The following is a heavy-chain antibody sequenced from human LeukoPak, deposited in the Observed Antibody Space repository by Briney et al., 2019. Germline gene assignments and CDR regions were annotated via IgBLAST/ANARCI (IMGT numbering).Heavy chain of an antibody. CDR2: ISKNGKTI. CDR3: ATTGLLGDIP. Sequence: GGSLRLSCADSGFTFNKYWMSWVRQAPGKGLEWLSYISKNGKTIYYADSVKGRFTISRDNARKSVYLQMNSLRAEDTAVYYCATTGLLGDIPWGQGTLVTVSS. J-gene: IGHJ5*02. D-gene: IGHD2-21*01. V-gene: IGHV3-11*01. CDR1: GFTFNKYW.